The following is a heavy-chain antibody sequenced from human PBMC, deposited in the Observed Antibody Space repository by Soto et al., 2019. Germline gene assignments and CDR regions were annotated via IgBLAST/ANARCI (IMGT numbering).Heavy chain of an antibody. Sequence: ASVKVSCKASGYSFASFSVHWVRQAPGQGLEWMGVINPPGGSTTYAQNFQGRVTMTSDTSTKTVYMELSSLRSDDTAVYYCALKSSCVFGSGEGSFDIWGQGTMVTVSS. CDR2: INPPGGST. V-gene: IGHV1-46*01. J-gene: IGHJ3*02. D-gene: IGHD3-10*01. CDR1: GYSFASFS. CDR3: ALKSSCVFGSGEGSFDI.